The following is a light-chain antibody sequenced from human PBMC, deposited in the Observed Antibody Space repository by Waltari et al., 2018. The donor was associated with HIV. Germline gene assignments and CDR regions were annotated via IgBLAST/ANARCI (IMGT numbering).Light chain of an antibody. V-gene: IGKV3-20*01. CDR3: QQYATSPVT. CDR2: ATS. J-gene: IGKJ3*01. CDR1: QFVSNSH. Sequence: ENVLTQSPGTLSLSPGERATLSCRASQFVSNSHLAWYRQKPGQPPELLIYATSSRATGVPGRFSGSGSGTDFTLTISRLEPGDFVVYYCQQYATSPVTFGPGTKVHL.